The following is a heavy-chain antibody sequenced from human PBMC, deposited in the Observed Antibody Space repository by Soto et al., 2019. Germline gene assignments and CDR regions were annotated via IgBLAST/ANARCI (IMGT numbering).Heavy chain of an antibody. CDR2: IYYTGST. V-gene: IGHV4-30-4*01. CDR1: GGSISSADYY. D-gene: IGHD3-16*01. CDR3: ARVRTIMRLDY. J-gene: IGHJ4*02. Sequence: KTSETLSLTCTVSGGSISSADYYWSWIRQPPGKGLEWIGYIYYTGSTYYSPSLRSRVIITVDTSKNEFSLKLSSVTAADTAVYYCARVRTIMRLDYSGQGTLVTVSS.